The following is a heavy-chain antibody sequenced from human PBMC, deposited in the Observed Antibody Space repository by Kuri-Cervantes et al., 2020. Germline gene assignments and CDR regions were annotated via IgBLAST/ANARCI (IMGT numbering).Heavy chain of an antibody. J-gene: IGHJ4*02. CDR3: ARVRSVAVAVFDY. D-gene: IGHD6-19*01. CDR1: GGSISSSNW. CDR2: IYYSGST. V-gene: IGHV4-4*02. Sequence: SDTLSLTCAVSGGSISSSNWWSGVRAPPGKGREWIGSIYYSGSTYYNPSLMSRVTISVDTSKNQFSLKLSSVTAADTAVYYCARVRSVAVAVFDYWGQGTLVTVSS.